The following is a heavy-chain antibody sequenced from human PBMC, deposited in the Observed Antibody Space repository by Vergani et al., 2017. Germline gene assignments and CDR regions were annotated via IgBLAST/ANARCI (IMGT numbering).Heavy chain of an antibody. D-gene: IGHD2-15*01. J-gene: IGHJ1*01. V-gene: IGHV3-7*01. CDR1: GFTFGVYW. CDR3: AKALALAPCYLGF. CDR2: IKHDGSEQ. Sequence: EVQRGECGGGLVQPGGSLRLPCVASGFTFGVYWMTCVRQAPGKGPQCGASIKHDGSEQSYVDSVNGRFTISRDNAKNSVSLQMSGLSVDDTAVYYCAKALALAPCYLGFGGQGTLVTVSS.